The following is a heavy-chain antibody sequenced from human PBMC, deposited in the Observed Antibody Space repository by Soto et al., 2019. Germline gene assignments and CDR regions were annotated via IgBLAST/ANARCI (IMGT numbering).Heavy chain of an antibody. CDR1: GGSIISGDYY. Sequence: SETLSLTCTVSGGSIISGDYYWIWIRQPPGKGLEWIGYIYYSGSTYYNPSLKSRVTISVDTSKNQFSLKLSSVTAADTAVYYCARARSPYYYDSSGYLYYFDYWGQGTLVTVSS. CDR2: IYYSGST. V-gene: IGHV4-30-4*01. CDR3: ARARSPYYYDSSGYLYYFDY. D-gene: IGHD3-22*01. J-gene: IGHJ4*02.